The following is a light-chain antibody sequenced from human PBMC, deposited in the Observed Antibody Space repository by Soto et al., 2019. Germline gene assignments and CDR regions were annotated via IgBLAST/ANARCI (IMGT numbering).Light chain of an antibody. V-gene: IGKV3-20*01. Sequence: EIVLTQSPGTLSLSPGERATLSCRASQNIDTSYFAWFQRRPGQAPRHLIYGASTRATGIPDRFSGSGSGTDFTLTISRLEPGDSAVYFCQQYGSSPKFGQGPKVEI. CDR1: QNIDTSY. CDR2: GAS. J-gene: IGKJ1*01. CDR3: QQYGSSPK.